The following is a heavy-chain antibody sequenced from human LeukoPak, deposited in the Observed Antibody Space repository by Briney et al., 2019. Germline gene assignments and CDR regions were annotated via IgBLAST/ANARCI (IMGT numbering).Heavy chain of an antibody. J-gene: IGHJ4*02. CDR3: ARGERYFDWLLDY. CDR1: GYTFTGYY. D-gene: IGHD3-9*01. V-gene: IGHV1-2*04. CDR2: INPNSGGT. Sequence: ASVKVSCKASGYTFTGYYMHWVRQAPGQGLEWMGWINPNSGGTNYAQKLQGWVTMTRDTSISTAYMELSRLRSDDTAVYYCARGERYFDWLLDYWGQGTLVTVSS.